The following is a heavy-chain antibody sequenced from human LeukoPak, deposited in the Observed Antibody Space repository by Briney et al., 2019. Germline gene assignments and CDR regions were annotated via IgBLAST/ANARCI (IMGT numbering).Heavy chain of an antibody. CDR1: GYTFTGYY. Sequence: ASVKVSCKASGYTFTGYYMHWVRQAPGQGLEWMGWINPNSGGTNYAQKFQGRVTMTRDTSISTAYMELSRLRSDDTAVYYCARDVFTMIVVDLNWFDSWGQGTLVTVSS. D-gene: IGHD3-22*01. V-gene: IGHV1-2*02. J-gene: IGHJ5*01. CDR3: ARDVFTMIVVDLNWFDS. CDR2: INPNSGGT.